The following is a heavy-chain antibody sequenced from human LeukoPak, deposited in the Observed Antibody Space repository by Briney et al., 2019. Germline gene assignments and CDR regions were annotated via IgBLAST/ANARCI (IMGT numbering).Heavy chain of an antibody. V-gene: IGHV1-58*02. CDR1: GFTVTSSA. J-gene: IGHJ4*02. CDR3: AATTSGSYYAY. D-gene: IGHD1-26*01. CDR2: IVVGSGNT. Sequence: GASVKVSCTASGFTVTSSAMQWVRQARGQRLEWIGWIVVGSGNTNYAQKFQERVTITRDMSTSTAYMELSSLRSEDTAVYYCAATTSGSYYAYWGQGTLVTVSS.